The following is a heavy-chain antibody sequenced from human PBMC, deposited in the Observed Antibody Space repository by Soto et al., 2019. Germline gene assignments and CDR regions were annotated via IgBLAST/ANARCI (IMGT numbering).Heavy chain of an antibody. V-gene: IGHV4-38-2*01. CDR2: IHHSGSVFESGST. CDR1: GSSITITYY. J-gene: IGHJ4*02. Sequence: PSETLSLTCAVSGSSITITYYWGWVRQPPGKGLEWIGSIHHSGSVFESGSTHYNPSFKSRVTISADTSKNQFSLKLTSVTAADTAVYFCERNSSSSYLDYWGQGTLVTVSS. CDR3: ERNSSSSYLDY. D-gene: IGHD6-13*01.